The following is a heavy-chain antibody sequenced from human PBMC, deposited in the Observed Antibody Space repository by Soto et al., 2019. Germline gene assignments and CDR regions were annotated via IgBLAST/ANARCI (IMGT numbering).Heavy chain of an antibody. Sequence: SEALSLTCSASGGSITSSSHFWGWVRQPPGKGLEWIGTIYFTGNTYYTPSLKSRLTMSIDTSKNEFSLRLNSVTAADTAVYYCAGQTFTIAAASYGRSNWFDPWGPGTLVTVSS. CDR2: IYFTGNT. CDR3: AGQTFTIAAASYGRSNWFDP. CDR1: GGSITSSSHF. V-gene: IGHV4-39*01. D-gene: IGHD6-25*01. J-gene: IGHJ5*02.